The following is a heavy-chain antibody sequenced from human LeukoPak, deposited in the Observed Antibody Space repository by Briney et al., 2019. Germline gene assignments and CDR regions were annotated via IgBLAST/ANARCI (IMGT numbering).Heavy chain of an antibody. CDR1: GGSFSGYY. Sequence: PSETLSLTCAVYGGSFSGYYWSWIRQPPGKGLEWIGEINHSGSTNYNPSLKSRVTISVDTSKNQFSLKLRSVTAADTAVYYCARGGIFGVVKKIKNYFDYWGQGTLVTVSS. J-gene: IGHJ4*02. V-gene: IGHV4-34*01. CDR2: INHSGST. D-gene: IGHD3-3*01. CDR3: ARGGIFGVVKKIKNYFDY.